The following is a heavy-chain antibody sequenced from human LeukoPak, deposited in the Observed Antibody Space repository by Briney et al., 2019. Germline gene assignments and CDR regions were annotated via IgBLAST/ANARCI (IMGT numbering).Heavy chain of an antibody. V-gene: IGHV4-39*01. D-gene: IGHD2/OR15-2a*01. CDR1: GGSISTSSYF. Sequence: SETLSLTCIVSGGSISTSSYFWGWIRQPPGKGLEWIGSIYYSGITFYNPSLKSRLTISVDTSKNQFSLKLTSVTAADTAVYYCARPLDTTFFNAFDIWGQGTMVTVSS. CDR2: IYYSGIT. J-gene: IGHJ3*02. CDR3: ARPLDTTFFNAFDI.